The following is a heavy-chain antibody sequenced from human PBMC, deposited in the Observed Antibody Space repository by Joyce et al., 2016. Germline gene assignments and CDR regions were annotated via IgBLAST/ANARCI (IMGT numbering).Heavy chain of an antibody. CDR1: RYSFSTHW. CDR2: IYPDDYDI. J-gene: IGHJ3*02. D-gene: IGHD5-12*01. CDR3: ARQNYDYDAFDI. Sequence: VQLVQSGAEIKTPGESLKISCQGFRYSFSTHWIGWVRQMPGKGLEWMGVIYPDDYDIRYSPSFQVQVTISADKSISTAYLQWSSLKASDTAIYYCARQNYDYDAFDIWGQGTMVTVSS. V-gene: IGHV5-51*01.